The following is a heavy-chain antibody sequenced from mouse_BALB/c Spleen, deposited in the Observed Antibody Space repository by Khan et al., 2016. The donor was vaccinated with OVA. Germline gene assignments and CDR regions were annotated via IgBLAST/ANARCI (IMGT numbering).Heavy chain of an antibody. Sequence: EVELVESGGDLVKPGGSLKLSCAASGFTFSTYGMSWVRQTPAKRLAWVATVSTGGGYTYYPDSVKGRFTISRDNAKNTLYLQRSGRKSDDTAMFDCTRRAYDDEREGFAYWGQGTLVTVSA. J-gene: IGHJ3*01. CDR2: VSTGGGYT. V-gene: IGHV5-6*01. D-gene: IGHD2-10*02. CDR1: GFTFSTYG. CDR3: TRRAYDDEREGFAY.